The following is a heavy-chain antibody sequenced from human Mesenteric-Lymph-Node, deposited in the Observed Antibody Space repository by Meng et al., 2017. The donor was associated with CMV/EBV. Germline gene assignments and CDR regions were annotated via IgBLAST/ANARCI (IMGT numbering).Heavy chain of an antibody. V-gene: IGHV3-23*01. J-gene: IGHJ4*02. CDR1: LTFTSYA. CDR2: ISGSGGST. D-gene: IGHD3-9*01. CDR3: AKRRYYDILTGKGHFDY. Sequence: LTFTSYAMSWVRQAPGKGLEWVSAISGSGGSTYYADSVKGRFTISRDNSKNTLYLQMNSLRAEDTAVYYCAKRRYYDILTGKGHFDYWGQGTLVTVSS.